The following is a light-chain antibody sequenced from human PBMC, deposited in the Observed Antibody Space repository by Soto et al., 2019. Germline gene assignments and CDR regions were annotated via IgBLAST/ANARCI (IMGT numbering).Light chain of an antibody. CDR1: QSVSSTY. Sequence: DIVLTQSPGTLSLSPGERATLSCRASQSVSSTYLAWYQQKPGQAPRLLIYGASSRATGIPDRFSGSGSGTDFTLTISRLEPEDFAVYYCQHYGSLVVSFGGGTKVEIK. CDR2: GAS. CDR3: QHYGSLVVS. J-gene: IGKJ4*01. V-gene: IGKV3-20*01.